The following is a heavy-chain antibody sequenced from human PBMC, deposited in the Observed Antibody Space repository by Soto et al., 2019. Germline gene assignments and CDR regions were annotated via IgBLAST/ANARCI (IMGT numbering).Heavy chain of an antibody. J-gene: IGHJ6*02. Sequence: ASVKVSCKASGYTFTGYYVHWVREAPGQGLEWMGWINPETGGTSYAQKFQGRVTLSRDTSINTAYLELSRLRFDDAAVYFCARERYQVISDGMDVWGQGTTGTVS. CDR1: GYTFTGYY. CDR2: INPETGGT. V-gene: IGHV1-2*02. CDR3: ARERYQVISDGMDV. D-gene: IGHD2-2*01.